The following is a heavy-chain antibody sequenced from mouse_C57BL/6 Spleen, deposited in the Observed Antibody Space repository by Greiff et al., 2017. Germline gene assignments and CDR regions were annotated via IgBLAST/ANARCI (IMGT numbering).Heavy chain of an antibody. CDR2: IWSGGSP. CDR1: GFSLTSYG. Sequence: QVQLKESGPGLVQPSQSLSLTCTVSGFSLTSYGVHWVRQSPEKGLEWLGVIWSGGSPDYNAAFISRLCISKDNSKSQVLLKMNSHQAADTAIYYCARDLDYGSSAWFAYWGQGTLVTVSA. D-gene: IGHD1-1*01. J-gene: IGHJ3*01. V-gene: IGHV2-2*01. CDR3: ARDLDYGSSAWFAY.